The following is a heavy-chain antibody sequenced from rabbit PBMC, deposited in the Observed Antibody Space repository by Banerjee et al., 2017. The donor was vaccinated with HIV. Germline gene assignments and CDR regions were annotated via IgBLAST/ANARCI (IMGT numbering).Heavy chain of an antibody. D-gene: IGHD1-1*01. CDR2: IDESSGYT. CDR3: ARHVTTNSGYFGL. V-gene: IGHV1S45*01. J-gene: IGHJ3*01. Sequence: QEQLEESGGGLVQPEGSLTLTCTASGFDFSSYGVSWVRQAPGKGLEWIACIDESSGYTWYASWAKGRFTISKTSSTTVTLQMTSLTAADTATYFCARHVTTNSGYFGLWGQGTLVTVS. CDR1: GFDFSSYG.